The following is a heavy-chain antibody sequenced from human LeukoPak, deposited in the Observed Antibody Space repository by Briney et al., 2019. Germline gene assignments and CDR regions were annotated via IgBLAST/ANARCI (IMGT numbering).Heavy chain of an antibody. V-gene: IGHV3-21*01. CDR2: ISSSSSHI. CDR3: ARALRPLYYFDY. CDR1: GFTFSSYA. J-gene: IGHJ4*02. Sequence: PGGSLRLSCAASGFTFSSYAMHWVRQAPGKGLEWVSSISSSSSHIYYADSLKGRFTISRDNAKNSLYLQMNTLRAEDTAVYYCARALRPLYYFDYWGQGTLVTVSS.